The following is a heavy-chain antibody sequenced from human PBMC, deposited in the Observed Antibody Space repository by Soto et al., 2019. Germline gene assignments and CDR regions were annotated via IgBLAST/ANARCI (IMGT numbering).Heavy chain of an antibody. Sequence: EVQLLESGGGLVQPGGSLRLSCAASGFTCNNYAMTWVRQAQGKGLEWVSAIRGGGDTTSYADSVKGRFTVSRDGSKNTLYLQMSSLRAEDTALYYCAKGRGGSGSITPSVDFWGQGTLVTVSS. J-gene: IGHJ4*02. D-gene: IGHD3-10*01. CDR3: AKGRGGSGSITPSVDF. CDR1: GFTCNNYA. V-gene: IGHV3-23*01. CDR2: IRGGGDTT.